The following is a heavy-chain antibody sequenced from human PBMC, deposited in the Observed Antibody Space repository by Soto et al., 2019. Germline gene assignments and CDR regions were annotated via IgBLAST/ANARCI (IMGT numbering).Heavy chain of an antibody. CDR2: IYPGDSDT. V-gene: IGHV5-51*01. Sequence: GESLKISCKGSGYSFTSYWIGWVRQMPGKGLEWMGIIYPGDSDTRYSPSFQGQVTISADKSISTAYLQWSSLRASDTAMYYCARPAMVSNHYYYGMDVWGQGTTVTVSS. D-gene: IGHD5-18*01. CDR1: GYSFTSYW. J-gene: IGHJ6*02. CDR3: ARPAMVSNHYYYGMDV.